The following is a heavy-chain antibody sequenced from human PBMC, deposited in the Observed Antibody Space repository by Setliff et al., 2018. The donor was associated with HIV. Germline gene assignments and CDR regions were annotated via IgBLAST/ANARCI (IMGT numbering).Heavy chain of an antibody. CDR1: GGTFGRFG. D-gene: IGHD3-22*01. V-gene: IGHV1-69*05. Sequence: ASVKVSCKASGGTFGRFGISWVRQAPGQGLEWMGGIIPTFTRANYAQKFQARVIITTDKSTSTAFMELSSLRSEDTAVYYCASPADSSGYYPYDAFDIWGQGTMVTVSS. J-gene: IGHJ3*02. CDR3: ASPADSSGYYPYDAFDI. CDR2: IIPTFTRA.